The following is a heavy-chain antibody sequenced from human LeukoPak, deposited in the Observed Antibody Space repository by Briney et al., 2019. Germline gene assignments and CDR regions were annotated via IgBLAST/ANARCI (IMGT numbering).Heavy chain of an antibody. Sequence: GRSLRLSCAASGLTFDDYAMHWVRQAPGKGLEWVPGISWNSGSIGYADSVKGRFTISRDNAKNSLYLQMNSLRAEDTALYYCAKDRNYYDSSALDYWGQGTLVTVSS. V-gene: IGHV3-9*01. CDR3: AKDRNYYDSSALDY. D-gene: IGHD3-22*01. CDR1: GLTFDDYA. CDR2: ISWNSGSI. J-gene: IGHJ4*02.